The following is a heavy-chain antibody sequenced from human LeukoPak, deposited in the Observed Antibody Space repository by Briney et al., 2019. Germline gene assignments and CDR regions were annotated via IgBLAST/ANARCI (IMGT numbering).Heavy chain of an antibody. CDR2: ISGSGGST. J-gene: IGHJ4*02. Sequence: QSGGSLRLSCAASGFTFSSYAMSWVRQAPGKGLEWVSAISGSGGSTYYADSVKGRFTISRDNSKNTLYLQMNSLRAEDTAVYYCAKSGLDYYDSSGYYPPWYFDYWGQGTLVTVSS. CDR3: AKSGLDYYDSSGYYPPWYFDY. V-gene: IGHV3-23*01. CDR1: GFTFSSYA. D-gene: IGHD3-22*01.